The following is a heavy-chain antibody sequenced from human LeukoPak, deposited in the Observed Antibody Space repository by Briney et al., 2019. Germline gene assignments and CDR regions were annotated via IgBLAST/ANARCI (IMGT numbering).Heavy chain of an antibody. D-gene: IGHD3-22*01. J-gene: IGHJ4*02. V-gene: IGHV3-30*18. Sequence: PGRSLRLSCAASGFTFSSYGMHWVCQAPGKGLEWVAVISYDGSNKYYADSVKGRFTISRDNSKNTLYLQMNSLRAEDTAVYYCAKGTTKYYYDSSGYYPGDYWGQGTLVTVSS. CDR3: AKGTTKYYYDSSGYYPGDY. CDR1: GFTFSSYG. CDR2: ISYDGSNK.